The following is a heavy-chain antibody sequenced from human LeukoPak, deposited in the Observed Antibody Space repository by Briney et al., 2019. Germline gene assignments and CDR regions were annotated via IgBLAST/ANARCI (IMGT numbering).Heavy chain of an antibody. CDR2: IKQDGSET. D-gene: IGHD3-16*01. V-gene: IGHV3-7*01. CDR1: GFSIRNYW. Sequence: PGGSLRLSCAASGFSIRNYWMNWVRQAPGKGLEWVANIKQDGSETFYVDSVRGRFTISRDNAKNSLYLEVNSLRAGDTAVYYCARGKPYYYYIDVWGKGTTVTVSS. CDR3: ARGKPYYYYIDV. J-gene: IGHJ6*03.